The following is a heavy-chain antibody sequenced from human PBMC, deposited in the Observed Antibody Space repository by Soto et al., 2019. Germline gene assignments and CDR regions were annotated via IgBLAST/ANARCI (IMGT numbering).Heavy chain of an antibody. CDR1: GGTFSSYA. V-gene: IGHV1-69*06. J-gene: IGHJ6*02. CDR3: ASLRRVVTDAWAIYYGMDV. Sequence: ASVKVSCKASGGTFSSYAISWVRQAPGQGLEWMGGIIPIFGTANYAQKFQGRVTITADKSTSTAYMELRSLRSEDTAVYYCASLRRVVTDAWAIYYGMDVWGQGNTVTVSS. D-gene: IGHD2-2*01. CDR2: IIPIFGTA.